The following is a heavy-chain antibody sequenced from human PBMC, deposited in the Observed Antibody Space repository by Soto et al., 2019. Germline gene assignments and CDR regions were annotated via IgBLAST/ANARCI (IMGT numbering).Heavy chain of an antibody. CDR3: VRDGTKTLRDWFDP. CDR1: GASISGFY. J-gene: IGHJ5*02. CDR2: IYATGTT. V-gene: IGHV4-4*07. D-gene: IGHD1-1*01. Sequence: SETLSLTCTVSGASISGFYWSWIRKSAGKGLEWIGRIYATGTTDYNPSLKSRVMMSVDTSKKQFSLELGSVTAADTAVYYCVRDGTKTLRDWFDPWGQGISVTVSS.